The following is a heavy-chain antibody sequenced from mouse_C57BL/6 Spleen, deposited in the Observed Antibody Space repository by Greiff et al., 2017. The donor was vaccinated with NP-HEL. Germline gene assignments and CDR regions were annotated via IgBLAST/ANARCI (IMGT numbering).Heavy chain of an antibody. V-gene: IGHV14-1*01. Sequence: VQLQQSGAELVRPGASVKLSCTASGFNIKDYYMHWVKQRPEQGLEWIGRIDPEDGDTEYAPKFQGKATMTADTSSNTAYLQLSSLTSEDTAVYYCTRDYGGLYAMDYWGQGTSVTVSS. D-gene: IGHD2-4*01. J-gene: IGHJ4*01. CDR3: TRDYGGLYAMDY. CDR1: GFNIKDYY. CDR2: IDPEDGDT.